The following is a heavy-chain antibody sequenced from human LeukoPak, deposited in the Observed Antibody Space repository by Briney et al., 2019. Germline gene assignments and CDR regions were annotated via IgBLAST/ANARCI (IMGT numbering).Heavy chain of an antibody. CDR3: EGHVDGAGSFDP. J-gene: IGHJ5*02. V-gene: IGHV4-4*09. CDR2: IYTSGNT. Sequence: SETLSLTCTVSAGSISSDYWSWVRQPPGKGLEWIGYIYTSGNTNYNPSFKSRVTISVDTPKNHFSLTQSPVTAADTPVFYCEGHVDGAGSFDPWGQGTLVTFSS. D-gene: IGHD1-26*01. CDR1: AGSISSDY.